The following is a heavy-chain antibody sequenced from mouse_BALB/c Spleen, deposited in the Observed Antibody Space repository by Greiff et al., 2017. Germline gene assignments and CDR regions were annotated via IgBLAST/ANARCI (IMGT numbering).Heavy chain of an antibody. CDR3: ARLDGYYVGAMDY. D-gene: IGHD2-3*01. V-gene: IGHV5-9-3*01. CDR1: GFTFSSYA. J-gene: IGHJ4*01. CDR2: ISSGGSYT. Sequence: EVKVVESGGGLVKPGGSLKLSCAASGFTFSSYAMSWVRQTPEKRLEWVATISSGGSYTYYPDSVKGRFTISRDNAKNTLYLQMSSLRSEDTAMYYCARLDGYYVGAMDYWGQGTSVTVSS.